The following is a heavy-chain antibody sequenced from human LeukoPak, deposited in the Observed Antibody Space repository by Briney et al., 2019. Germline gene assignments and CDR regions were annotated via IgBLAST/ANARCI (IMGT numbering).Heavy chain of an antibody. Sequence: SETLSLTCTVSGASISSYYWGWIRQPPGKGLEWIGSIYYSRSTYYNPSLKSRVTISVDTSKNQFSLKLSSLTAADTAVYYCARGVTMIVVVIHDWYFDLWGRGTLVTVSS. CDR2: IYYSRST. V-gene: IGHV4-39*01. D-gene: IGHD3-22*01. CDR3: ARGVTMIVVVIHDWYFDL. CDR1: GASISSYY. J-gene: IGHJ2*01.